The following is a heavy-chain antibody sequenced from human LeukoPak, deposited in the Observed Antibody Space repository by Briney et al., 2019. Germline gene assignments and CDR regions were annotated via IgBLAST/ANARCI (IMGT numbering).Heavy chain of an antibody. D-gene: IGHD6-19*01. CDR3: ARGIAVAGRSFDY. J-gene: IGHJ4*02. CDR1: GGSFSGYY. Sequence: SETLPLTCAVYGGSFSGYYWSWIRQPPGKGLEWIGEINHSGSTNYNPSLKSRVTISVDTSKNQFSLKLSSVTAADTAVYYCARGIAVAGRSFDYWGQGTLVTVSS. CDR2: INHSGST. V-gene: IGHV4-34*01.